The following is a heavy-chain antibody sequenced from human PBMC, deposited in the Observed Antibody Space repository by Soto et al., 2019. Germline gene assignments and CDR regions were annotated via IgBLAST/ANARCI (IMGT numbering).Heavy chain of an antibody. Sequence: GSLRLSCAASGFTFSSYGMHWVRQAPGKGLEWVAVIWYDGSNKYYADSVKGRFTISRDNSKNTLYLQMNSLRAEDTAVYYCARGIRGYPTPFDYWGQGTLVTVSS. V-gene: IGHV3-33*01. J-gene: IGHJ4*02. CDR1: GFTFSSYG. D-gene: IGHD3-22*01. CDR2: IWYDGSNK. CDR3: ARGIRGYPTPFDY.